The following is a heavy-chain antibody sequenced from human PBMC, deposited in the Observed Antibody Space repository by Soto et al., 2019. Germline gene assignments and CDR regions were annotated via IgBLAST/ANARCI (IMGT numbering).Heavy chain of an antibody. CDR1: GFTFSSYA. Sequence: GGSLRLSCAASGFTFSSYAMSWVRQAPGKGLEWVSAISGSGGSTYYADSVKGRFTISRDNSRNTLYLQMNSLRAEASALYYCAKVAGTSPDAFDIWGQGTMVTVSS. J-gene: IGHJ3*02. V-gene: IGHV3-23*01. CDR2: ISGSGGST. D-gene: IGHD6-19*01. CDR3: AKVAGTSPDAFDI.